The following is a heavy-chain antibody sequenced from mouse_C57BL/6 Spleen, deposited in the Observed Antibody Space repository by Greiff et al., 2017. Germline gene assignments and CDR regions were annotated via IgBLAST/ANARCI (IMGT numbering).Heavy chain of an antibody. CDR3: ACSLLDYAMDY. CDR2: IYPGSGNT. CDR1: GYTFTDYY. J-gene: IGHJ4*01. V-gene: IGHV1-76*01. Sequence: VQLQQSGAELVRPGASVKLSCKASGYTFTDYYINWVKQRPGQGLEWIARIYPGSGNTYYNEKFKGKATLTAEKSSSTAYMQLSSLTSEDSAVYFCACSLLDYAMDYWGQGTSVTVSS. D-gene: IGHD1-1*01.